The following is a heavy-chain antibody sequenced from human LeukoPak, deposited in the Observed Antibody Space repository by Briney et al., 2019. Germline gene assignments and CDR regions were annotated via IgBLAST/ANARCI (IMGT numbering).Heavy chain of an antibody. J-gene: IGHJ4*02. CDR2: IYTSGST. Sequence: SETLSLTCTVPGGSISSYYWSWIRQPPGKGLEWIGDIYTSGSTNYNPSLESRVTISIDTSKNQFSLKLSSVTAADTAVYYCARGSTWLDYWGQGTLVTVSS. D-gene: IGHD6-13*01. CDR3: ARGSTWLDY. CDR1: GGSISSYY. V-gene: IGHV4-4*09.